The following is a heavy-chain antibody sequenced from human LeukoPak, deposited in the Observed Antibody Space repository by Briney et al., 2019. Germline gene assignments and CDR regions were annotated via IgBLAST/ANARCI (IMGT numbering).Heavy chain of an antibody. CDR3: ARPSGGSCYGCYYCGMDV. CDR1: GYTFTSYY. J-gene: IGHJ6*02. V-gene: IGHV1-46*01. D-gene: IGHD2-15*01. Sequence: RASVKVSCTASGYTFTSYYMHWVRQAPGQGLEWMGIINPSGGSTSYAQKFQGRVTMTRDTSTSTVYMELSSLRSEDTAVYYCARPSGGSCYGCYYCGMDVWGQGTTVTVSS. CDR2: INPSGGST.